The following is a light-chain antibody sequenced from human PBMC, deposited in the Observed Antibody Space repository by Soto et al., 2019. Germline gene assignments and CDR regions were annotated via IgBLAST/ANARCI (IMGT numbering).Light chain of an antibody. CDR3: QHYGSGGYT. J-gene: IGKJ2*01. V-gene: IGKV3-20*01. Sequence: EVVLTQSPGTLSLSPGERATLSCGASQSIVSSSLAWYQQKPGQAPRLVIYGASTRATGIPERFSGSTSGTDFTLTISRLEPEDFAVFYCQHYGSGGYTFGQGTKLEIK. CDR2: GAS. CDR1: QSIVSSS.